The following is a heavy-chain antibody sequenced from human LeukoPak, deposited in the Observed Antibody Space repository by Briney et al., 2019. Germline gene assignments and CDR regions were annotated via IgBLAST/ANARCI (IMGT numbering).Heavy chain of an antibody. CDR3: ARDRYGDYAIDS. V-gene: IGHV3-48*04. D-gene: IGHD4-17*01. CDR1: GFSFSIYS. CDR2: ISSSSSTI. Sequence: GGSLILSCAASGFSFSIYSMNWVRQAPGKGLEWVSYISSSSSTIYYADSVKGRFTIFRDNAKNSLYLQMISLRAEDTVMYFCARDRYGDYAIDSWGQGTLVTVSS. J-gene: IGHJ4*02.